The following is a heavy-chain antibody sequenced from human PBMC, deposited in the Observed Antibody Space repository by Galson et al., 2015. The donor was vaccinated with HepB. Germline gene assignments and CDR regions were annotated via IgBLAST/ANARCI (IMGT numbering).Heavy chain of an antibody. CDR2: IYYSGST. J-gene: IGHJ4*02. CDR1: GGSISSGGYY. V-gene: IGHV4-31*03. Sequence: TLSLTCTVSGGSISSGGYYWSWIRQHPGKGLEWIEYIYYSGSTYYDPSLKSRVTISIDTSKNQFSLKLTSVTAADTAVYYCARVYSSAPYYFDYWGQGTLVTVSS. CDR3: ARVYSSAPYYFDY. D-gene: IGHD3-22*01.